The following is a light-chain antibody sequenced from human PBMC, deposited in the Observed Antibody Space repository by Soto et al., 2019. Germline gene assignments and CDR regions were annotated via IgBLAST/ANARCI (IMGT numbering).Light chain of an antibody. CDR3: QQYGSSPQT. V-gene: IGKV3-20*01. CDR1: QSVSSRY. Sequence: VLTQSPGTLSLSPGERATLSCMASQSVSSRYLAWYQQQPGQAPRLLIYGVSSRATGIPDSFIGSWSGTDCTLTISRLEPEDVSVYYCQQYGSSPQTFAQGTKVDI. J-gene: IGKJ1*01. CDR2: GVS.